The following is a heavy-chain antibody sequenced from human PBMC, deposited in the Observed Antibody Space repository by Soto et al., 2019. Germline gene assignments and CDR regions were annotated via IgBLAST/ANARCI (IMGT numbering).Heavy chain of an antibody. J-gene: IGHJ6*02. D-gene: IGHD3-9*01. Sequence: QVQLQESGPGLVKPSETLSLTCTVSGGSMGNYYWFWIRQFAGKELEWIGRVSSSGNTNDNPSLKGRATPSIDTSKNQFSLKLSSVTAADTAVYYCARADYDILTGSYAVDVWGQGTTVTVSS. CDR2: VSSSGNT. CDR1: GGSMGNYY. CDR3: ARADYDILTGSYAVDV. V-gene: IGHV4-4*07.